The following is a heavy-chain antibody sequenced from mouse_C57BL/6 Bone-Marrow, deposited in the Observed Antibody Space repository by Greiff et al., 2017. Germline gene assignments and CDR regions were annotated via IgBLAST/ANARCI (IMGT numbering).Heavy chain of an antibody. CDR1: GYTFTSYW. Sequence: QVHVKQPGAELVKPGASVKMSCKASGYTFTSYWITWVKQRPGQGLEWIGDIYPGSGSTNYNEKFKSKATLTVDTSSSTAYMQLSSLTSEDSAVYYCARNYDVGFAYWGQGTLVTVSA. D-gene: IGHD2-4*01. V-gene: IGHV1-55*01. CDR2: IYPGSGST. J-gene: IGHJ3*01. CDR3: ARNYDVGFAY.